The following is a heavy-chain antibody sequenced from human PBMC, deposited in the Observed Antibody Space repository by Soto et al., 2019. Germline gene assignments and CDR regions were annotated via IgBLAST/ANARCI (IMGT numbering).Heavy chain of an antibody. D-gene: IGHD2-15*01. Sequence: QVQLVESGGGVVQPGRSLRLSCAASGFTFTTYAIHWVRQAPGKGLEWVAVISNDGRAKYYADSVKSRFTISRDNSKNTLYLQMNSLRSDDTAVYYCARDQCFGGGRSCYYFDFWGQGTLVTVSS. V-gene: IGHV3-30*04. J-gene: IGHJ4*02. CDR2: ISNDGRAK. CDR3: ARDQCFGGGRSCYYFDF. CDR1: GFTFTTYA.